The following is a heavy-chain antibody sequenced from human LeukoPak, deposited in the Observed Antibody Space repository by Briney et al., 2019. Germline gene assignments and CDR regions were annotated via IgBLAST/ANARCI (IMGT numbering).Heavy chain of an antibody. CDR1: GFTFSSYW. J-gene: IGHJ6*03. CDR3: AKGHGWEASYYYMDV. V-gene: IGHV3-7*01. D-gene: IGHD1-26*01. CDR2: IKQDGSEK. Sequence: GGSLRLSCAASGFTFSSYWMSWVRQAPGKRLEWVANIKQDGSEKDYVDSVKGRFTISRDNSKNTLYLKMNSLRAEDTAVYYCAKGHGWEASYYYMDVWGKGTTVTISS.